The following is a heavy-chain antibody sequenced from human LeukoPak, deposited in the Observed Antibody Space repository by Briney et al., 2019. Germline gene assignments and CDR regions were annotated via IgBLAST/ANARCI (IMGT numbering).Heavy chain of an antibody. D-gene: IGHD7-27*01. J-gene: IGHJ4*02. CDR3: ARRGNWGSWYYFDY. CDR1: GGSISSSSYY. Sequence: AETLSLTCTVSGGSISSSSYYWGWIRQPPGKGLEWIGSIYYSGSTYYNPSLKSRVTISVDTSKNQLSLKLSSVTAADTAVYYCARRGNWGSWYYFDYWGQGTLVT. V-gene: IGHV4-39*01. CDR2: IYYSGST.